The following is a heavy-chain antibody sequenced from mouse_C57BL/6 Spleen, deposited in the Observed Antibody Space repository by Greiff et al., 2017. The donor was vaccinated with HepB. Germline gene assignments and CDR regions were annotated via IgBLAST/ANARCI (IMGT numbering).Heavy chain of an antibody. D-gene: IGHD2-4*01. CDR3: TGLRRGDYFDY. CDR2: IRNKANNHAT. V-gene: IGHV6-6*01. CDR1: GFTFSDAW. J-gene: IGHJ2*01. Sequence: EVKLVEESGGGLVQPGGSMKLSCAASGFTFSDAWMDWVRQSPEKGLEWVAEIRNKANNHATYYAESVKGRFTISRDDSKSSVYLQMNSLRAEDTGIYYCTGLRRGDYFDYWGQGTTLTVSS.